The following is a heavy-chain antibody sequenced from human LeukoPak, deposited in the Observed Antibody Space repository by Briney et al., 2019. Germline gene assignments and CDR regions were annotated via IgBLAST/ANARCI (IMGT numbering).Heavy chain of an antibody. CDR2: MNPNSGNT. CDR1: GYAFTSYD. V-gene: IGHV1-8*01. CDR3: ARDRAIAARPYWFDP. J-gene: IGHJ5*02. Sequence: GSVQFSCKASGYAFTSYDINWVRQATGQGLEWMGWMNPNSGNTGYAQKFQGRVTMTRNTSISTAYMELSSLRSEDTAVYYCARDRAIAARPYWFDPWGQGTLVTVSS. D-gene: IGHD6-6*01.